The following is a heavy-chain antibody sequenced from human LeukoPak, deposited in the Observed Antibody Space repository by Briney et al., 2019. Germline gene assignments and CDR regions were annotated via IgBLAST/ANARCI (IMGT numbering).Heavy chain of an antibody. J-gene: IGHJ4*02. CDR1: GYTLTELS. CDR2: FDPEDGET. D-gene: IGHD3-22*01. CDR3: ATPYYDSSGYLYYFDY. Sequence: GASVKVSCKVSGYTLTELSMHWVRQAPGKGLEWMGGFDPEDGETIYAQKFQGRVTITEDTSTDTAYMELGSLRSEDTAVYYCATPYYDSSGYLYYFDYWGQGTLVTVSS. V-gene: IGHV1-24*01.